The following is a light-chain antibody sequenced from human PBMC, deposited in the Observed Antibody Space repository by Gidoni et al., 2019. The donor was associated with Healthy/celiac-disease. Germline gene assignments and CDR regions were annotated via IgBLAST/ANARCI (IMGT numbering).Light chain of an antibody. V-gene: IGKV1-39*01. CDR3: QQSYSTPLT. CDR2: AAS. Sequence: DIQMTQSPSSLSASVGDRVTITCRASQSISSYLNSYQQKPGKDPKLLIYAASSLQSGVPSRFSGSGSGTDFTLTISRLQPEDFATYYCQQSYSTPLTFGPGTKVDI. J-gene: IGKJ3*01. CDR1: QSISSY.